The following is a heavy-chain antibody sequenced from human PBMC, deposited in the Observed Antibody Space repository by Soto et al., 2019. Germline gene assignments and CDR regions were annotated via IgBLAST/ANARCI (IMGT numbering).Heavy chain of an antibody. J-gene: IGHJ6*02. CDR1: ELTFSNYA. Sequence: GGSLRLSGAASELTFSNYAMSWVRQAPGKGLEWVSAISGSGGSTYYADSVKGRFTISRDNSRDTLHLQMNTLRAEGTAAYYCAKVPSYYYYYGLDVWGRGTTVTVSS. CDR2: ISGSGGST. V-gene: IGHV3-23*01. CDR3: AKVPSYYYYYGLDV.